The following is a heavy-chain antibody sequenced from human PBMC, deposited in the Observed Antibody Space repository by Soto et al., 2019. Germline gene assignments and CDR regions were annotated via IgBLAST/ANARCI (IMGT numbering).Heavy chain of an antibody. D-gene: IGHD2-2*01. CDR3: ARDSTVYYYGMDV. CDR2: IYYSGST. J-gene: IGHJ6*02. Sequence: SETLSLTCTVSGGSISSGGYYWSWIRQHPGKGLEWIGYIYYSGSTYYNPSLKSRVTISVDTSKNQFSLKLSSVTAADTAVYYCARDSTVYYYGMDVWGQGTTVTVS. V-gene: IGHV4-31*03. CDR1: GGSISSGGYY.